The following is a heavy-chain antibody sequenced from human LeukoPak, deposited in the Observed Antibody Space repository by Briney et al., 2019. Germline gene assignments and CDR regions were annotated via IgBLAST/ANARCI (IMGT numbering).Heavy chain of an antibody. Sequence: GGSLRLSCAASGFTFSSYWMSWVRQAPGKGLEWVANIKQDGSEKYYVDSVKGRFTISRDNAKNSLYLQMNSLGAEDTAVYYCARTGGSSSWYLDYWGQGTLVTVSS. J-gene: IGHJ4*02. D-gene: IGHD6-13*01. CDR2: IKQDGSEK. CDR1: GFTFSSYW. CDR3: ARTGGSSSWYLDY. V-gene: IGHV3-7*01.